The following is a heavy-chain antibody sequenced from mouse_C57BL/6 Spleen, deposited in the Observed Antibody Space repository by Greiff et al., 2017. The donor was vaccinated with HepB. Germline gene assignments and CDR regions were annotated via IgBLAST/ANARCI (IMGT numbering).Heavy chain of an antibody. CDR2: IDPSDSET. CDR1: GYTFTSYW. Sequence: VQLQQPGAELVRPGSSVKLSCKASGYTFTSYWMHWVKQRPIQGLEWIGNIDPSDSETHYNQKFKDKATLTVDKSASTAYMQLSSRTSEDSAVYYCARPLYYCGHWYFDVWGTGTTVTVSS. D-gene: IGHD1-1*01. CDR3: ARPLYYCGHWYFDV. V-gene: IGHV1-52*01. J-gene: IGHJ1*03.